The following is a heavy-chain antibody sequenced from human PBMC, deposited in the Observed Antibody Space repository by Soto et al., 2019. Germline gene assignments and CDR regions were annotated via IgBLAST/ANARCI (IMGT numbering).Heavy chain of an antibody. D-gene: IGHD7-27*01. Sequence: GGSLRLSCAASGFTFSSYAMHWVRQAPGKGLEWVAVISYDGSNKYYADSVKGRFTISRDNSKNTLYLQMNSLRAEDTAVYYCARDPRPSLSLGISYYFDYWGQGTLVTVSS. J-gene: IGHJ4*02. CDR1: GFTFSSYA. V-gene: IGHV3-30*04. CDR2: ISYDGSNK. CDR3: ARDPRPSLSLGISYYFDY.